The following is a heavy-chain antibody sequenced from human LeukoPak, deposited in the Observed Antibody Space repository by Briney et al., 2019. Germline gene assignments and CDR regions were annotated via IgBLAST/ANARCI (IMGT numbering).Heavy chain of an antibody. CDR3: ARLGRKNPKPSYFDY. D-gene: IGHD7-27*01. CDR1: GFTFSSYW. V-gene: IGHV3-7*01. Sequence: GGSLRLSCAASGFTFSSYWMSWVRQAPGKGLEWVANIKQDGSEKYYVDSVKGRFTISRDNAKNSLYLQMNSLRAEDTAVYYCARLGRKNPKPSYFDYWGQGTLVTVSS. J-gene: IGHJ4*02. CDR2: IKQDGSEK.